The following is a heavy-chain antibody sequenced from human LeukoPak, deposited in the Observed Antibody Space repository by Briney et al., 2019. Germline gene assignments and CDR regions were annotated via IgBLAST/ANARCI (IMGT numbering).Heavy chain of an antibody. V-gene: IGHV3-7*01. J-gene: IGHJ4*02. CDR2: IKQDGSEK. CDR3: ASLAN. Sequence: GGSLRLSRAASGFTFDDYAMHWVRQAPGKGLEWVANIKQDGSEKYYVDSVKGRFTISRDNAKNSLYLQMNSLRAEDTAVYYCASLANWGQGTLVTVSS. CDR1: GFTFDDYA.